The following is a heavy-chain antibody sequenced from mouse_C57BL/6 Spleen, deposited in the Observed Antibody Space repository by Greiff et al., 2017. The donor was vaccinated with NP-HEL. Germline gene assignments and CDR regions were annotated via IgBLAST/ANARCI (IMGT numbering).Heavy chain of an antibody. CDR1: GYAFSSYW. CDR2: IYPGDGDT. J-gene: IGHJ4*01. V-gene: IGHV1-80*01. D-gene: IGHD4-1*01. Sequence: VQLQQSGAELVKPGASVKISCKASGYAFSSYWMNWVKQRPGKGLEWIGQIYPGDGDTNYNGKFKGKATLTADKSSSTAYMQLSSLTSEDSAVYFCARSADWEDAMDYWGQGTSVTVSS. CDR3: ARSADWEDAMDY.